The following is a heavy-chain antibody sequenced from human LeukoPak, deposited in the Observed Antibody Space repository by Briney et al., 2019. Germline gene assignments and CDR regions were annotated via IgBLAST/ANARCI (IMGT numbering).Heavy chain of an antibody. Sequence: GGSLRLSCAASGFTFSSYAMNWVRQAPGKGLEWVSTISGSGGSTYYADSVKGRFTISRDNSKNTLHLQMNSLRAEDTAVYYCAKSAYYDSSGFYREYYFDYWGQGTLVTVSS. D-gene: IGHD3-22*01. V-gene: IGHV3-23*01. CDR2: ISGSGGST. CDR3: AKSAYYDSSGFYREYYFDY. J-gene: IGHJ4*02. CDR1: GFTFSSYA.